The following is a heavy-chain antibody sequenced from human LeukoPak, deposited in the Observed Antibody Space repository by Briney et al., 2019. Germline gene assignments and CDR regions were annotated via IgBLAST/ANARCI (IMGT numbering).Heavy chain of an antibody. Sequence: GASVKVSCKASGYTFTSYDINWVRQATEQGLEWMGWMNPNSGNTGYAQKFQGRVTMTRNTSISTAYMELSSLRSEDTAVYYCARFGGFFDDFWSGYYKSYYYMDVWGKGTTVTVSS. D-gene: IGHD3-3*01. CDR1: GYTFTSYD. J-gene: IGHJ6*03. V-gene: IGHV1-8*01. CDR2: MNPNSGNT. CDR3: ARFGGFFDDFWSGYYKSYYYMDV.